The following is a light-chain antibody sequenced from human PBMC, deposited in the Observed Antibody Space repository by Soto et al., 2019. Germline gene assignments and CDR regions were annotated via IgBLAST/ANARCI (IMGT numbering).Light chain of an antibody. CDR2: DVS. Sequence: QSALTQPASVSGSPGQSITISCTETSSDVGGNKFVSWYQHHPGRAPKVIISDVSHRPSGVSNRFSGSKSGSTASLTISGLQDEDEADYYCCSYTSSNTYVFGSGTKVTVL. CDR3: CSYTSSNTYV. J-gene: IGLJ1*01. CDR1: SSDVGGNKF. V-gene: IGLV2-14*01.